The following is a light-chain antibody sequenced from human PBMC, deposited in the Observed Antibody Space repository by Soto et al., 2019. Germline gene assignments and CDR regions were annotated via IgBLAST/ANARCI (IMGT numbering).Light chain of an antibody. J-gene: IGLJ2*01. CDR1: NIGTQS. CDR2: YDR. Sequence: SYELTQPPSVSVAPGKTARITCGGNNIGTQSLHWYQQRPGQAPVLVIYYDRERPSGMPGRFSGSNSGNTATLTISRVEAGDEADYYCQVWDSNNGRAIFGGGTKLTVL. CDR3: QVWDSNNGRAI. V-gene: IGLV3-21*04.